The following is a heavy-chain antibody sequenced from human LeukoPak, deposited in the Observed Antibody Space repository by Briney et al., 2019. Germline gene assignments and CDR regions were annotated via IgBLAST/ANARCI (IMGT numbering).Heavy chain of an antibody. CDR3: ARGEMATNERIYYYYGMDV. CDR1: GCTFTSYY. J-gene: IGHJ6*02. V-gene: IGHV1-46*01. Sequence: ASVKVSFTASGCTFTSYYMHWVRQAPGQGLEWMGIINPSGGSTSYAQKFQGRVTMTRDTSTSTVYMELSSLRSEDTAVYYCARGEMATNERIYYYYGMDVWGQGTTVTVSS. CDR2: INPSGGST. D-gene: IGHD5-24*01.